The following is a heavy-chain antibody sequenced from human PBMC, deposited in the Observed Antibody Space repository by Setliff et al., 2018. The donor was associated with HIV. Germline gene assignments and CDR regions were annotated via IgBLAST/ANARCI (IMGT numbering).Heavy chain of an antibody. Sequence: ASVKVSCKASGYSLTSYGISWVRQAPGQGLEWMGRIGAYNGNTNYAQKSQGRVTMTKDTFTNTAFMELRSLTSDDTAVYYCARDRDDLGLDFWGQGTLGTAPQ. V-gene: IGHV1-18*01. D-gene: IGHD3-3*01. CDR2: IGAYNGNT. CDR3: ARDRDDLGLDF. CDR1: GYSLTSYG. J-gene: IGHJ4*02.